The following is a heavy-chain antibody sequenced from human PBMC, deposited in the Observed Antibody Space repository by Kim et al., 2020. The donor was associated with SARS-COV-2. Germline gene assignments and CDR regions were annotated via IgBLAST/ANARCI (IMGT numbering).Heavy chain of an antibody. Sequence: GGSLRLSCAASGFTFSDFSMSWIHQAPGKGLEWISYITGSASTIYYPDSMRGRVTVSRDNAKNSLYLQMNSLRADDTAVYYCARGSLWGGDYWGQGTLVTVSS. CDR3: ARGSLWGGDY. D-gene: IGHD3-10*01. CDR2: ITGSASTI. J-gene: IGHJ4*02. CDR1: GFTFSDFS. V-gene: IGHV3-11*01.